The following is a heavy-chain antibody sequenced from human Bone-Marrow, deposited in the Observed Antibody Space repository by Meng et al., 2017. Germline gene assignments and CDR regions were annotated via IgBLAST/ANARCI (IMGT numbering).Heavy chain of an antibody. CDR2: IYYSGST. CDR3: ARDRGIAAAGQDNNWFDP. CDR1: VGSISSGDYY. D-gene: IGHD6-13*01. Sequence: QVQLQESGPGLVKPSQTLSLTCTVSVGSISSGDYYWSWIRQPPGKGLEWIGYIYYSGSTYYNPSLKSRVTISVDTSKNQFSLKLSSVTAADTAVYYCARDRGIAAAGQDNNWFDPWGQGTLVTVSS. V-gene: IGHV4-30-4*01. J-gene: IGHJ5*02.